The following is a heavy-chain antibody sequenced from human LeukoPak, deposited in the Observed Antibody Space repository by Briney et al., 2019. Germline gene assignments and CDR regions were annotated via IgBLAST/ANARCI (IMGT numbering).Heavy chain of an antibody. CDR3: ASALNSRSSSC. V-gene: IGHV1-2*02. Sequence: GASVKVSCKASGYRFIDYYMHWVRQAPGQGLEWMGWFNPESGGTNYAQKFQGRVAMTTDTTISTAYMELTRLRSDDTAVYYCASALNSRSSSCWGQGTRVTVSS. CDR1: GYRFIDYY. D-gene: IGHD6-13*01. CDR2: FNPESGGT. J-gene: IGHJ4*02.